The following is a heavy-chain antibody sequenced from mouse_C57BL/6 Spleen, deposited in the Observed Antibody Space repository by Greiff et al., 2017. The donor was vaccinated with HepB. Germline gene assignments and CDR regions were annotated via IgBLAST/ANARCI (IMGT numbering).Heavy chain of an antibody. Sequence: EVQLQESGPGLVKPSQSLSLTCSVTGYSITSGYYWNWIRQFPGNKLEWMGYISYDGSNNYNPSLKNRISITRDTSKNQFFLKLNSVTTEDTATYYCARDETAQAGFAYWGQGTLVTVSA. CDR3: ARDETAQAGFAY. CDR2: ISYDGSN. V-gene: IGHV3-6*01. CDR1: GYSITSGYY. D-gene: IGHD3-2*02. J-gene: IGHJ3*01.